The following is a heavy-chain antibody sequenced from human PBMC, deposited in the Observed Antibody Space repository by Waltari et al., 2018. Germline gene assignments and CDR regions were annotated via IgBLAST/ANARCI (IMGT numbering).Heavy chain of an antibody. CDR2: IIPIFGTA. Sequence: QVQLVQSGAEVKKPGSSVKVSCKASGGTFSSYAISRVRQAHGQGLEWMGGIIPIFGTANYAQKFQGRVTITADESTSTAYMELSSLRSEDTAVYYCARDGRNCTGGVCYTGGDYWGQGTLVTVSS. J-gene: IGHJ4*02. D-gene: IGHD2-8*02. V-gene: IGHV1-69*13. CDR3: ARDGRNCTGGVCYTGGDY. CDR1: GGTFSSYA.